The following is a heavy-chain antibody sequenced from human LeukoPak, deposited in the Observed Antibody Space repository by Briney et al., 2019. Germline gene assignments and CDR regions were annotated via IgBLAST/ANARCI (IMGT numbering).Heavy chain of an antibody. CDR2: ISSSSSYI. Sequence: GGSLRLSCAASGFTFSSYAMSWVRQAPGKGLEWVSSISSSSSYIYYADSVKGRFTISRDNAKNSLYLQMNSLRAEDTAVYYCARHTPLTVTTSGDDYWGQGTLVTVSS. CDR3: ARHTPLTVTTSGDDY. J-gene: IGHJ4*02. D-gene: IGHD4-17*01. V-gene: IGHV3-21*01. CDR1: GFTFSSYA.